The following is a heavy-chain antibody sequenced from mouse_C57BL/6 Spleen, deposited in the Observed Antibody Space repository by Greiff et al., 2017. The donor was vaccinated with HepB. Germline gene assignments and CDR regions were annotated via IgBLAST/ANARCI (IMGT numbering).Heavy chain of an antibody. V-gene: IGHV5-17*01. CDR2: ISSGSSTI. CDR1: GFTFSDYG. D-gene: IGHD2-5*01. CDR3: ANSNYDYAMDY. J-gene: IGHJ4*01. Sequence: EVMLVESGGGLVKPGGSLKLSCAASGFTFSDYGMHWVRQAPEKGLEWVAYISSGSSTIYYADTVKGRFTISRDNAKNTLFLQMTRLRSEDTAMYYCANSNYDYAMDYWGQRTSVTVSS.